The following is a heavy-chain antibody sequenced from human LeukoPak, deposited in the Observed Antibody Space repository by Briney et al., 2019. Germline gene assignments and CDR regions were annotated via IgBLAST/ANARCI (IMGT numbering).Heavy chain of an antibody. CDR3: AKDRIAAAGTSRIYYYYYGMDV. CDR2: ISYDGSNK. J-gene: IGHJ6*02. D-gene: IGHD6-13*01. V-gene: IGHV3-30*18. Sequence: GGSLRLSCAASGFTLSSYGMHWVRQAPGKGLEWVAVISYDGSNKYYADSVKGRFTISRDNSKNTLYLQMNSLRAEDTAVYYCAKDRIAAAGTSRIYYYYYGMDVWGQGTTVTVSS. CDR1: GFTLSSYG.